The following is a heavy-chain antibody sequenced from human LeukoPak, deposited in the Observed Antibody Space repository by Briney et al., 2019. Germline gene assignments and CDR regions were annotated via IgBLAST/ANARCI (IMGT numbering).Heavy chain of an antibody. CDR2: INPHSADT. CDR3: ARDRSFYDLLTGFYIHDAFDI. J-gene: IGHJ3*02. CDR1: GYTLTDHY. Sequence: ASVKVSCKASGYTLTDHYLHWVRQAPGQGLEWMGWINPHSADTNYAQKFQGRVSMTRDTSIGTAYMELRSLTSDDTAVYFCARDRSFYDLLTGFYIHDAFDIWGQGTTVTVSS. V-gene: IGHV1-2*02. D-gene: IGHD3-9*01.